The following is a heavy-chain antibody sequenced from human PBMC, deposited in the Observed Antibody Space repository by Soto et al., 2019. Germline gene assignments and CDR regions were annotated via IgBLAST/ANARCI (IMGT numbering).Heavy chain of an antibody. J-gene: IGHJ4*02. CDR2: ISYDGSNK. Sequence: GGSLRLSCAASGFTFSSYGMHWVRQAPGKGLEWVAIISYDGSNKYYADSVKGRFTISRDFSKNTLYLQMKSLKTEDKAVYYCERRQNFALDYWGQGTLVTVSS. CDR3: ERRQNFALDY. CDR1: GFTFSSYG. V-gene: IGHV3-30*03. D-gene: IGHD1-7*01.